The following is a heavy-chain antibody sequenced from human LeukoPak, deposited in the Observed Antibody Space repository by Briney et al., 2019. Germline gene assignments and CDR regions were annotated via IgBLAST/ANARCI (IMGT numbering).Heavy chain of an antibody. V-gene: IGHV4-34*01. D-gene: IGHD3-16*01. CDR2: INHSGST. CDR1: GFTFSDYA. J-gene: IGHJ4*02. CDR3: ARSAGFVLFDH. Sequence: GSLRLSCTTSGFTFSDYAMSWIRQPPGKGLEWIGEINHSGSTNYNPSLKSRVTISVDTSKNQFSLKLSSVTAADTAVYYCARSAGFVLFDHWGQGTLVTVSS.